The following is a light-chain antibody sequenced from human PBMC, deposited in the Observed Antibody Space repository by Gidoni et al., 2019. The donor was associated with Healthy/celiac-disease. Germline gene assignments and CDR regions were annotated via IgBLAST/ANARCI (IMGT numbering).Light chain of an antibody. CDR2: WAS. J-gene: IGKJ2*01. CDR1: QSVLYSTNNKNY. CDR3: QQYYSTPYT. V-gene: IGKV4-1*01. Sequence: DMVMSQSPDSLSVSLGERAPITCKSSQSVLYSTNNKNYLAWYQQKPVQPPKLLIYWASTRESGVPDRFSGSGSGTDFTLTISSLQAEDVAVYYCQQYYSTPYTFGQGTKLEIK.